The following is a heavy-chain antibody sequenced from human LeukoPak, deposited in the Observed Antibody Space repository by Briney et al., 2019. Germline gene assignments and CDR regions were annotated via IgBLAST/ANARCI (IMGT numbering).Heavy chain of an antibody. V-gene: IGHV6-1*01. Sequence: SQTLSLTCAISGDSVSSDSATWNWSRQSPSKGLQWLGRTYYRSKWYNDYAESVKSRITINPDTSKNQFSLQLNSVTPEDTAVYYCARESGYGIVDYWGQGTLVTVSS. CDR1: GDSVSSDSAT. CDR3: ARESGYGIVDY. D-gene: IGHD2-8*01. J-gene: IGHJ4*02. CDR2: TYYRSKWYN.